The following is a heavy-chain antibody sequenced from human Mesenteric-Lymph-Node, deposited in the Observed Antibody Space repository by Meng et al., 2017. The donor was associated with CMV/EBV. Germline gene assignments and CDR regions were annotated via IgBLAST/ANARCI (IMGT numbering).Heavy chain of an antibody. CDR2: VSLYNGNT. CDR3: VRVGYGVNILDL. D-gene: IGHD4-23*01. Sequence: ASVQVSCKASGYTFTHYGISWLRQAPGQGLEWMGWVSLYNGNTNYAQKFQDRVTLTTDTSTDTAYMELRSLRSDDTAVYFCVRVGYGVNILDLWGQGTMVTVSS. J-gene: IGHJ3*01. CDR1: GYTFTHYG. V-gene: IGHV1-18*01.